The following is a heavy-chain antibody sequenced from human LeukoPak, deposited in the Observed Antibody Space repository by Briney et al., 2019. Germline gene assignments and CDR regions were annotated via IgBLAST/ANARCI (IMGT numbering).Heavy chain of an antibody. CDR2: ISWNSGSI. V-gene: IGHV3-9*01. CDR3: AKGNTALDPRFDY. J-gene: IGHJ4*02. Sequence: GRSLRLSCAASGFTFDDYAMHWVRQAAGKGLEGVSGISWNSGSIGYADSVKGRFTISRDNAKNPLYLQMNSMRVEDTAWYYCAKGNTALDPRFDYWGEGALVTVSS. CDR1: GFTFDDYA. D-gene: IGHD5-18*01.